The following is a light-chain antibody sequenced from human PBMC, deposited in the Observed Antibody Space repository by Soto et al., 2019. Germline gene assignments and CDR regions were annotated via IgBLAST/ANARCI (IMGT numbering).Light chain of an antibody. Sequence: EIVLTQSPATLSLSPGDRATLSCRASQSVSNYLAWYQQKPGQAPRLLIFDASNRATGIPARFSGSGSGTDFTLTISNLESEDFAVYYCQQRSNWPRITFGPGTKVDSK. J-gene: IGKJ3*01. V-gene: IGKV3-11*01. CDR3: QQRSNWPRIT. CDR1: QSVSNY. CDR2: DAS.